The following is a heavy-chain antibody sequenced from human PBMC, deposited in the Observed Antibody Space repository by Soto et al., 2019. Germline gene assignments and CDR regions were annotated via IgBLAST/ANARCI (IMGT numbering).Heavy chain of an antibody. V-gene: IGHV5-51*01. J-gene: IGHJ3*02. CDR1: GYSFTSYW. Sequence: PGESLRISCKVSGYSFTSYWIGWVRQMPGKGLEWMGIIYPGDSDTRYSPSFQGQVTISADKSISTAYLQWSSLKASDTAMYYCARHLAVAPTGYAFDIWGQGTMVTVSS. D-gene: IGHD6-19*01. CDR2: IYPGDSDT. CDR3: ARHLAVAPTGYAFDI.